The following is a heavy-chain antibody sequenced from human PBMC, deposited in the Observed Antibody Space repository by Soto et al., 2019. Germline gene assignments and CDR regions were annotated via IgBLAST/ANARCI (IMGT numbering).Heavy chain of an antibody. CDR3: AKGGVSTAARGDC. V-gene: IGHV3-23*01. CDR2: ISDSGVST. CDR1: RFTFSSYP. D-gene: IGHD6-6*01. J-gene: IGHJ4*02. Sequence: EVSLRRSCAACRFTFSSYPMSWPRQAPGNGLESVSGISDSGVSTYYADSVKGRFTISRDNSKNTLYLQMNSLRVEDTAVYYCAKGGVSTAARGDCWGQGTQVTVSS.